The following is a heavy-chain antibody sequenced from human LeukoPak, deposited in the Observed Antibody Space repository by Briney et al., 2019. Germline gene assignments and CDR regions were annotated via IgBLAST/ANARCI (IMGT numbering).Heavy chain of an antibody. J-gene: IGHJ4*02. CDR2: IYYSGST. CDR3: AREGYDSSYYYYLDY. Sequence: PPEPLSLTCTVSGGSISSGDYYWSWIRQHPGKGLEWIGNIYYSGSTYYNPSLKSRVTISVDTSKSQFSLKLSSVTAADTAVYYCAREGYDSSYYYYLDYWGQGTLVTVSS. CDR1: GGSISSGDYY. D-gene: IGHD3-22*01. V-gene: IGHV4-31*03.